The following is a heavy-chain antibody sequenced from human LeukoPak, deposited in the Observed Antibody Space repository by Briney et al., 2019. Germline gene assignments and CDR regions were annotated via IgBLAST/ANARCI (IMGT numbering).Heavy chain of an antibody. J-gene: IGHJ4*02. CDR3: TTEGCSGGSCYIGD. D-gene: IGHD2-15*01. V-gene: IGHV3-15*01. CDR2: IKSKTDGGTT. CDR1: GFTFSNAW. Sequence: GGSLRLSCAASGFTFSNAWMSWVRQAPGKGLEWIGRIKSKTDGGTTDYAAPVKGRFTISRDDSKNTLYLQMNSLKTEDTAVYYCTTEGCSGGSCYIGDWGQGTLVTVSS.